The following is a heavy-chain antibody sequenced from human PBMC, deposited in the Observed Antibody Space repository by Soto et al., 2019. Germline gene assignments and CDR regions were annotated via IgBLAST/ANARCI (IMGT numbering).Heavy chain of an antibody. J-gene: IGHJ4*02. D-gene: IGHD6-6*01. Sequence: GGSLIISCEASGSIFMSFWMHWVRHAPGKGPVWVSRMFTDVSTTYYADSVKGRFTISRDNAKNSLYLQMNSLRAEDTAVYDCARDPPNPLAAPSDYWGQGTPVTGSA. CDR3: ARDPPNPLAAPSDY. CDR1: GSIFMSFW. CDR2: MFTDVSTT. V-gene: IGHV3-74*01.